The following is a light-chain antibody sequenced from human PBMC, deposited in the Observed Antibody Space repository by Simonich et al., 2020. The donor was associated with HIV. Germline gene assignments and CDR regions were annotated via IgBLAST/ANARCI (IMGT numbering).Light chain of an antibody. Sequence: QSALTQPASVSGSPGQSITISCTGTSSDVGSYNLVSWYQQHAGKAPKLMIYEVNKRPSGVPHRFSGSKSGNTASLTVSGLQAEDEADYYCSSYVGTNSVFGGGTKLTVL. V-gene: IGLV2-14*02. CDR3: SSYVGTNSV. CDR2: EVN. J-gene: IGLJ2*01. CDR1: SSDVGSYNL.